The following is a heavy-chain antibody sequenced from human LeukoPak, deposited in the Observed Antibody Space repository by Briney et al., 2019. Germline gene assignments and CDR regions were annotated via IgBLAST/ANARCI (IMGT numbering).Heavy chain of an antibody. V-gene: IGHV3-23*01. CDR3: AKDPLYGSGSYYNV. J-gene: IGHJ4*02. CDR2: ISGSGGST. D-gene: IGHD3-10*01. CDR1: GFTFSSYA. Sequence: QPGGSLRLSCAASGFTFSSYAMSWVRQAPGKGLEWVSAISGSGGSTYYADSVKGRFTISRDNSKNTLYLQMNSLGAEDTAVYYCAKDPLYGSGSYYNVWGQGTLVTVSS.